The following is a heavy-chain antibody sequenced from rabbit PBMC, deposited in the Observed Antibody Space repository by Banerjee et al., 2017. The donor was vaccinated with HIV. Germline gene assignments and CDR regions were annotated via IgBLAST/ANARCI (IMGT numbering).Heavy chain of an antibody. CDR3: ARGLYGYSTSSDYYYWLDL. J-gene: IGHJ5*01. V-gene: IGHV1S40*01. CDR2: IYTGSGST. D-gene: IGHD1-1*01. Sequence: QSLEESGGGLVKPEGSLTLTCKASGFDFSSYAMCWVRQAPGKGLEWIGCIYTGSGSTYYASWAKGRFTISKTSSTTVTLQMTSLTAADTATYFCARGLYGYSTSSDYYYWLDLWARAPWSPS. CDR1: GFDFSSYA.